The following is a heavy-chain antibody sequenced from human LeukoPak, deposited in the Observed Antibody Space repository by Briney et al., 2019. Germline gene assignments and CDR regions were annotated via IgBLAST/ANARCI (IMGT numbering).Heavy chain of an antibody. Sequence: SQTLSLTCTVSGGSISSGDYYWSWIRQPPGKGLEWIGYIYYSGSTYYNPSLKSRVTISVDTSKNQFSLKLSSVTAADTAVYYCARASRGIAARPGFDYWGQGTLVTVSS. CDR3: ARASRGIAARPGFDY. CDR2: IYYSGST. D-gene: IGHD6-6*01. V-gene: IGHV4-30-4*08. CDR1: GGSISSGDYY. J-gene: IGHJ4*02.